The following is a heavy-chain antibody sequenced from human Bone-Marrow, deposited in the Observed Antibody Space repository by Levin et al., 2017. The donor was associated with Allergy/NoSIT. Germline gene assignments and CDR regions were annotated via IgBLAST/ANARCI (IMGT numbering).Heavy chain of an antibody. J-gene: IGHJ3*01. CDR1: GGSIKRNH. CDR3: ARRGGDGQLSDSFDV. V-gene: IGHV4-59*08. Sequence: SQTLSLPCSVSGGSIKRNHWSWIRQAPGQGLEWIGYVYYTGHPRYSSSLESRVTISVDTSTNQFFLKLTSMTAADTAVYYCARRGGDGQLSDSFDVWGQGTMVTVSS. D-gene: IGHD1-1*01. CDR2: VYYTGHP.